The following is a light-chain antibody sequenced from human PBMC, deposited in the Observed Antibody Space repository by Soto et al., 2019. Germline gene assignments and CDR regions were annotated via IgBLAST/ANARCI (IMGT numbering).Light chain of an antibody. J-gene: IGKJ1*01. CDR2: GAS. CDR1: QSVSSY. CDR3: QQYGSSPET. Sequence: ETVMTQSPATLSVSPGERATLSCRASQSVSSYLAWYQQKPGQAPRLLIYGASSRATGIPDRFSGSGSGTDFTLTISRLEPEDFAVYYCQQYGSSPETFGQGTKVDI. V-gene: IGKV3-20*01.